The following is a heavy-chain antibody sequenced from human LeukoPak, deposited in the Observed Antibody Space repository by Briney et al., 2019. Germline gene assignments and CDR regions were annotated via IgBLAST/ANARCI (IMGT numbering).Heavy chain of an antibody. D-gene: IGHD6-13*01. Sequence: SETLSLTCTVSGGSISSSSYYWGWIRQPPGKGLEWIGSIYYSGSTYYNPSLKSRVTISVDTSKNQFSLKLSSVTAADTAVYYCARVRIAAAGPAEEGKPQLTYYFDYWGQGTLVTVSS. CDR3: ARVRIAAAGPAEEGKPQLTYYFDY. CDR2: IYYSGST. J-gene: IGHJ4*02. CDR1: GGSISSSSYY. V-gene: IGHV4-39*07.